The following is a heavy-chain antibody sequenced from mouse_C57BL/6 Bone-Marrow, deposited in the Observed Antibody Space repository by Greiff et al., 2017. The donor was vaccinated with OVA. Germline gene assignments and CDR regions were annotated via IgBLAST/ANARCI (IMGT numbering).Heavy chain of an antibody. J-gene: IGHJ1*03. CDR3: ASPITTVVTWYFDV. V-gene: IGHV1-64*01. D-gene: IGHD1-1*01. Sequence: QVQLQQPGAELVKPGASVKLSCKASGYTFTSYWMHWVKQRPGQGLEWIGMIHPNSGSTNYNEKFKSKATLTVDKSSSTAYMQLSSLTSEDSAVYYCASPITTVVTWYFDVWGTGTTVTVSS. CDR1: GYTFTSYW. CDR2: IHPNSGST.